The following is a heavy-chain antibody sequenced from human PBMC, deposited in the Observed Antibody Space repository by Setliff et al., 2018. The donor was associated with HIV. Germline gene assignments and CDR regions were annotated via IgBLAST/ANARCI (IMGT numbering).Heavy chain of an antibody. J-gene: IGHJ2*01. CDR3: ARDPALTYSGYVYWYFDL. CDR1: GYSFAAYY. D-gene: IGHD5-12*01. V-gene: IGHV1-2*02. CDR2: INPNSGGT. Sequence: ASVKVSCKAAGYSFAAYYIHWVRQAPGQGLEWMGWINPNSGGTNYAQKFQGRVTLTMDTSISTANMELSGLRSDDTAVYYCARDPALTYSGYVYWYFDLRGRGTLVTVSS.